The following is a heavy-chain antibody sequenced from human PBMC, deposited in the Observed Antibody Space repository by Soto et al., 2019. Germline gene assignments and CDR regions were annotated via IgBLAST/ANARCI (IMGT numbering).Heavy chain of an antibody. J-gene: IGHJ6*03. CDR1: GFTVRSNY. CDR2: LYSGGST. Sequence: GGSLRLSCAASGFTVRSNYMSWVRQAPGKGLEWVSVLYSGGSTYYADSVRGRFTISRDNSKNTLYLQMNSLRAEDTAVYYCARDSGQGLPYYYYMDVWGKGTTVTVSS. D-gene: IGHD6-25*01. CDR3: ARDSGQGLPYYYYMDV. V-gene: IGHV3-66*01.